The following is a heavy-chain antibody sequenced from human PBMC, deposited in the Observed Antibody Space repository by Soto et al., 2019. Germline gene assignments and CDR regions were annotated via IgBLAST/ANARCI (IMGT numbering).Heavy chain of an antibody. J-gene: IGHJ5*02. CDR1: GFPFSSYA. D-gene: IGHD3-22*01. CDR3: ARSPRYYYDSSGPMEAWFDP. Sequence: GGSLGLSCAASGFPFSSYAMSWVRPAPGKGLEWVSAISGSGGSTYYADSVKGRFTISRDNSKNTLYLQMNSLRAADTAVYYCARSPRYYYDSSGPMEAWFDPWGQGTLVTVSS. V-gene: IGHV3-23*01. CDR2: ISGSGGST.